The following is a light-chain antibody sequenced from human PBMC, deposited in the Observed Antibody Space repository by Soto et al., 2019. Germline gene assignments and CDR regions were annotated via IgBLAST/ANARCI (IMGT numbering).Light chain of an antibody. CDR1: QSISSW. CDR2: DAS. CDR3: QQYNSYWT. V-gene: IGKV1-5*01. J-gene: IGKJ1*01. Sequence: DIQMTQFPSTLSASVGDRVTITCRASQSISSWLAWYQQKPGKAPKLLIYDASSLESGVPSRFSGSGSGTEFPLTISSLQPDDFATYYCQQYNSYWTFGQGTKVEIK.